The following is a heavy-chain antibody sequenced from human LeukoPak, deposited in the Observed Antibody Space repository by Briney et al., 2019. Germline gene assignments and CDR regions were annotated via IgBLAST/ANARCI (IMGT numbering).Heavy chain of an antibody. Sequence: ASVKVSCKASGGTFSSYAISWVRQAPGQGLEWMGWISAYNGNTNYAQKLQGRVTMTTDTSTSTAYMELRSLRSDDTAVYYCARDQSSGWSHFDYWGQGTLVTVSS. CDR1: GGTFSSYA. CDR3: ARDQSSGWSHFDY. V-gene: IGHV1-18*01. D-gene: IGHD6-19*01. CDR2: ISAYNGNT. J-gene: IGHJ4*02.